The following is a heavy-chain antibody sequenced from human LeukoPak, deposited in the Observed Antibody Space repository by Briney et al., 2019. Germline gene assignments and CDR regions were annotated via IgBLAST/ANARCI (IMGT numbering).Heavy chain of an antibody. J-gene: IGHJ4*02. CDR3: ARAGVFSGYDN. Sequence: SETLSLTCTVSGGSISSGGYYWSWIRQPPGKGLEWIGYIYHSGSTYYNPSLKSRVTISVDTSKNQFSLKLSSVTAADTAVYYCARAGVFSGYDNWGQGTLVTVSS. V-gene: IGHV4-30-2*01. CDR2: IYHSGST. D-gene: IGHD3-22*01. CDR1: GGSISSGGYY.